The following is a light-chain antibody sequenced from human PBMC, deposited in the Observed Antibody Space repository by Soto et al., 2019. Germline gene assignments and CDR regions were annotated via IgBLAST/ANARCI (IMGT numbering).Light chain of an antibody. J-gene: IGKJ4*01. V-gene: IGKV1-12*01. CDR2: SAT. Sequence: DIQMTQSPSYVSASVGDRVTITCLASQDINSRLGWYQQKPGKAPNLLISSATTLQSGVPSRFSGSGSGTDFTLTIASLQPEDCATYYCQQANSFPLTCGGGTKGDIK. CDR3: QQANSFPLT. CDR1: QDINSR.